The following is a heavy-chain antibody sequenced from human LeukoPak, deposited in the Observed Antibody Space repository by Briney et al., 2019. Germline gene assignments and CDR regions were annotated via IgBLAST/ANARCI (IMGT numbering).Heavy chain of an antibody. Sequence: SETLSLTCTVSGGSISRYYWSWIRQPPGKGLEWIGYIYYSGSTNYNPSLKSRVTISVDTSKNQFSLKLSSVTAADTAVYYCARSGGYSSSWYRKEKYFQHWGQGTLVTVSS. D-gene: IGHD6-13*01. CDR3: ARSGGYSSSWYRKEKYFQH. CDR2: IYYSGST. V-gene: IGHV4-59*01. CDR1: GGSISRYY. J-gene: IGHJ1*01.